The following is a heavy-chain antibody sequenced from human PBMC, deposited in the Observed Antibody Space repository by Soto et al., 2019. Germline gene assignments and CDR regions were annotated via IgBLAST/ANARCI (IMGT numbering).Heavy chain of an antibody. CDR3: ARDSPGLLWFGEPPYYYYYGMDV. CDR1: GFTFSDYY. V-gene: IGHV3-11*05. CDR2: ISSSSSYT. J-gene: IGHJ6*02. D-gene: IGHD3-10*01. Sequence: QVHLVESGGGLVKPGGSLRLSCAASGFTFSDYYMSWIRQAPGKGLEWVSYISSSSSYTNYADSVKGRFTISRDNAKNSLYLQMNSLRAEDTAVYYCARDSPGLLWFGEPPYYYYYGMDVWGQGTTVTVSS.